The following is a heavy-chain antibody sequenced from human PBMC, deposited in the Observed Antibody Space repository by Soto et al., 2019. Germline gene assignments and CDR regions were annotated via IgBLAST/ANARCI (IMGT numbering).Heavy chain of an antibody. D-gene: IGHD6-19*01. CDR2: IYYSGST. Sequence: QVQLQESGPGLVKPSETLSLTCTVSGGSISSYYWSWIRQPPGKGLEWIGYIYYSGSTNYNPSLKSRVTISVDTSKNQCSLKLSSVTAADTAVYYCASYYSSGWPGRAFDIWGQGTMVTVSS. CDR1: GGSISSYY. J-gene: IGHJ3*02. CDR3: ASYYSSGWPGRAFDI. V-gene: IGHV4-59*01.